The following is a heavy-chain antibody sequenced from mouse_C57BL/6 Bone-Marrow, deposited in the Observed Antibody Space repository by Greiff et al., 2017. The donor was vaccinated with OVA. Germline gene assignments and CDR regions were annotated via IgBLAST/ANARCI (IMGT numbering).Heavy chain of an antibody. CDR1: GYAFSSSW. V-gene: IGHV1-82*01. J-gene: IGHJ2*01. CDR3: AREGRWAFDD. Sequence: VQLQQSGPELVKPGASVKISCKASGYAFSSSWMNWVKQRPGKGLEWIGRIYPGDGDTNYNGKFKGKATLTADKSSSTAYMQLSSLTSEDSAVYFCAREGRWAFDDWGQGTTLTVSS. CDR2: IYPGDGDT. D-gene: IGHD1-1*02.